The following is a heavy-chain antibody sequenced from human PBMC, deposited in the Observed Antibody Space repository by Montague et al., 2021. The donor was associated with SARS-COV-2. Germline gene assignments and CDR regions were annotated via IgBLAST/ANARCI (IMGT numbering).Heavy chain of an antibody. CDR3: ARGGGRLQYSYYYGMDV. J-gene: IGHJ6*02. D-gene: IGHD5-12*01. Sequence: SETRSLTCSVSGGSMINNYWSWIRQPPGKGLEWMGYIYYTGSTDYNPSLEGRATLSIDTSKNEFPLKLTSVTAADTAVYYCARGGGRLQYSYYYGMDVWGQGTTVTVSS. CDR1: GGSMINNY. V-gene: IGHV4-59*01. CDR2: IYYTGST.